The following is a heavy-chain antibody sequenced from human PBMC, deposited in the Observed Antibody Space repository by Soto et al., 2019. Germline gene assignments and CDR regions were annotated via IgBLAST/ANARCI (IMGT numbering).Heavy chain of an antibody. CDR3: IKDGSSGWPYYYGMDV. Sequence: GGSLRLSCAASGFTFSSYGMHWVRQAPGKGLEWVAVISFDGSNRYYADSVKGRFTISRNNSKNTVYLQMGSLRAEDTAVYYCIKDGSSGWPYYYGMDVWGRGTTVTVSS. CDR2: ISFDGSNR. CDR1: GFTFSSYG. V-gene: IGHV3-30*18. J-gene: IGHJ6*02. D-gene: IGHD6-19*01.